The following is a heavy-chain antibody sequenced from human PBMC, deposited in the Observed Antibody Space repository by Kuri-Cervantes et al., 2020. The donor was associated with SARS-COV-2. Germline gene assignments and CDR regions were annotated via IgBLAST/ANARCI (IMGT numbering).Heavy chain of an antibody. J-gene: IGHJ5*02. D-gene: IGHD5-18*01. V-gene: IGHV4-39*01. CDR1: GGSISSSSYY. CDR2: IYYSGST. Sequence: GSLRLSCTVSGGSISSSSYYWGWIRQPPGKGLEWIGSIYYSGSTYYNPSLKSRVTISVDTSKNQFSLKLISVTAADTAVYYCARLGGYRSGYNWFDPWGQGTLVTVSS. CDR3: ARLGGYRSGYNWFDP.